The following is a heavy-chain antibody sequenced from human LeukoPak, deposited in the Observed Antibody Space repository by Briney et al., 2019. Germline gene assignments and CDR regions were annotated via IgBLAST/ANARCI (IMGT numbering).Heavy chain of an antibody. V-gene: IGHV1-8*03. Sequence: ASVKVSCKASGYTFTSYDINWVRQATGQGLEWMGWMNPNSGNTGYAQKFQGRVTITRNTSISTAYMELSSLRSEDTAVYYCARVRSSGYYRRDWFDPWGQGTLVTVSS. D-gene: IGHD3-22*01. CDR3: ARVRSSGYYRRDWFDP. J-gene: IGHJ5*02. CDR2: MNPNSGNT. CDR1: GYTFTSYD.